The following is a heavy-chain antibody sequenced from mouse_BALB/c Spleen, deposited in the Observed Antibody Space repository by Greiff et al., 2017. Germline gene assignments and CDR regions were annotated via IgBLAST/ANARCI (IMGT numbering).Heavy chain of an antibody. J-gene: IGHJ4*01. Sequence: QVQLQQSGAELVKPGASVKLSCKASGYTFTSYYMYWVKQRPGQGLEWIGEINPSNGGTNFNEKFKSKATLTVDKSSSTAYMQLSSLTSEDSAVYYCTRTITTVVEGAMDYWGQGTSVTVSS. CDR1: GYTFTSYY. CDR3: TRTITTVVEGAMDY. V-gene: IGHV1S81*02. CDR2: INPSNGGT. D-gene: IGHD1-1*01.